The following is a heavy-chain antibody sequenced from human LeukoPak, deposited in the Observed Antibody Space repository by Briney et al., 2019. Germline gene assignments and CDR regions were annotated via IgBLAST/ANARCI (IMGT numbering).Heavy chain of an antibody. J-gene: IGHJ4*02. CDR1: GYTLTELS. CDR2: FDPEDGET. Sequence: GASVKLSCKVSGYTLTELSMHWVRQAPGQGLGWMGGFDPEDGETIYAQKFQGRVTMTEDTSTDTAYMELSSLRSEDTTVYYCATSIAAAGYDYWGQGTLVTVSS. D-gene: IGHD6-13*01. V-gene: IGHV1-24*01. CDR3: ATSIAAAGYDY.